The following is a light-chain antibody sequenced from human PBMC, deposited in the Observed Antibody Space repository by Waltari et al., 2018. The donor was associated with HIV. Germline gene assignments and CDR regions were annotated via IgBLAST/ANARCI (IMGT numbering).Light chain of an antibody. CDR2: GAS. J-gene: IGKJ2*01. Sequence: EIVLTQSPGTLSLSPGERATLYCRASQSVSNSHLAWYQQTPGLPPRLLIYGASSRATGTPDRFGGSGSGTDFTLTISRLEPEDFAVYYCQQYGTSPYTFGQGTKLEIK. CDR1: QSVSNSH. CDR3: QQYGTSPYT. V-gene: IGKV3-20*01.